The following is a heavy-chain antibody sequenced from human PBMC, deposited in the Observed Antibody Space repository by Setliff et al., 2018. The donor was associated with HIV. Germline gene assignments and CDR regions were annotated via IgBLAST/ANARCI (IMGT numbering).Heavy chain of an antibody. CDR2: IYTSGST. Sequence: PSETLSLTCTVSGGSISSYYWSWIRQPPGKALEWIGYIYTSGSTNYNPSLKSRVTISVDTSKNQFSLKLSSVTAADTAVYYCARGARLLAGYANRWDYYYMRVWGKGTTVTVSS. J-gene: IGHJ6*03. V-gene: IGHV4-4*08. D-gene: IGHD2-2*01. CDR3: ARGARLLAGYANRWDYYYMRV. CDR1: GGSISSYY.